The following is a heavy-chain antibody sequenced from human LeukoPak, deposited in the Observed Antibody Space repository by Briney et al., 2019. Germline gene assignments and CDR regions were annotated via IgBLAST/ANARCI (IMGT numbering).Heavy chain of an antibody. D-gene: IGHD2-21*02. V-gene: IGHV3-23*01. CDR2: ISGSGVST. CDR3: ARAELLSLDY. CDR1: GFTFRTSG. J-gene: IGHJ4*02. Sequence: GGTLRLSCAASGFTFRTSGMSWVRQAPGKGLEWVSAISGSGVSTYYADSVKGRFTISRDNSKNTLYLQMNSLRAEDTAVYYCARAELLSLDYWGQGTLVTVSS.